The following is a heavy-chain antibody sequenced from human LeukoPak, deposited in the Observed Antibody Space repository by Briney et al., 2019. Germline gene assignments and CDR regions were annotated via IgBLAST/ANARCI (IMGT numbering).Heavy chain of an antibody. CDR2: ISAYNGNT. Sequence: ASVKVSCNASGYTFTSYGISWVQQAPGQGLEWMGWISAYNGNTNYAQKLQGRVTMTTDTSTSTAYMELRSLRSDDTAVYYCATDPPSGVGAAFDIWGQGTMVTVSS. V-gene: IGHV1-18*01. CDR3: ATDPPSGVGAAFDI. CDR1: GYTFTSYG. D-gene: IGHD1-26*01. J-gene: IGHJ3*02.